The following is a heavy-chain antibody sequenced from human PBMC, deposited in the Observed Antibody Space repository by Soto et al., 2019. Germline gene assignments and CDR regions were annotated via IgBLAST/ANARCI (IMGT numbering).Heavy chain of an antibody. V-gene: IGHV1-18*01. Sequence: QVHLVQSGAEVKKPGASVKVSCKGSGYAFATYGITRVRQAPGQGLEWMGWISAHNGNTNYAQKLQGRVTVTRDTSTSTAYMELRSLRSDDSAVYYCARGRYWDYWGQGALVNVSS. CDR1: GYAFATYG. CDR3: ARGRYWDY. D-gene: IGHD2-8*02. J-gene: IGHJ4*02. CDR2: ISAHNGNT.